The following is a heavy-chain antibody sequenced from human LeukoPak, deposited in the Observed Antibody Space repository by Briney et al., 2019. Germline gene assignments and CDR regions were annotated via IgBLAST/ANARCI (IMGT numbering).Heavy chain of an antibody. Sequence: GGSLRLSCAASGFTFSGYWMHWVRQAPGKGLVWVSRISSDGSSDTYADSVKGRFTISRDNAKNTLYLQMNSLRAEDTAVYYCARGRLTSSWYYFDYWGQGTLVTVSS. CDR3: ARGRLTSSWYYFDY. D-gene: IGHD6-19*01. J-gene: IGHJ4*02. CDR1: GFTFSGYW. V-gene: IGHV3-74*01. CDR2: ISSDGSSD.